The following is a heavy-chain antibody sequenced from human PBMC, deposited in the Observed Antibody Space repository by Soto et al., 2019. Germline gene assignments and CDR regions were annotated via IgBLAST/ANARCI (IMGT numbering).Heavy chain of an antibody. CDR1: GFTFSSYG. Sequence: PGGSLRLSCASSGFTFSSYGMHWVLQAPGKGLEWVAVISYDGSNKYYADSVKGRFTISRDNSKNPLYLQMNSLRAEDTAVYYFAKDSAAGNSYYYYYMDVWVKGTTVTVSS. CDR2: ISYDGSNK. J-gene: IGHJ6*03. CDR3: AKDSAAGNSYYYYYMDV. V-gene: IGHV3-30*18. D-gene: IGHD6-13*01.